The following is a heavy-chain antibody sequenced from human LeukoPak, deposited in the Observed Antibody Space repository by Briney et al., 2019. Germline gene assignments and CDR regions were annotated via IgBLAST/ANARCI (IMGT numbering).Heavy chain of an antibody. Sequence: GGSLRLSCAASGLTFSSYAMNWVRQAPGKGLEWVSAISGSGGNTDYADSVKGRFTISRDNSKNTVNVQMNSLRAEDTAVYYCAKATSPVHSRNWFDSWGQGTLVTVSS. J-gene: IGHJ5*01. CDR3: AKATSPVHSRNWFDS. D-gene: IGHD6-13*01. CDR2: ISGSGGNT. V-gene: IGHV3-23*01. CDR1: GLTFSSYA.